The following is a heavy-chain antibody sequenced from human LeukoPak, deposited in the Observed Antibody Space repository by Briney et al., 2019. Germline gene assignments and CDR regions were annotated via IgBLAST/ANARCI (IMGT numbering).Heavy chain of an antibody. Sequence: GGSLRLSCAASGFTFSSYSMNWVRQAPGKGLEWVSSISSSSSYIYYADSVKGRFTISRNNAKNSLYLQMNSLRAEDTAVYYCASAGGYCSGGSCYSTWFDPWGQGTLVTVSS. CDR1: GFTFSSYS. V-gene: IGHV3-21*01. D-gene: IGHD2-15*01. CDR2: ISSSSSYI. CDR3: ASAGGYCSGGSCYSTWFDP. J-gene: IGHJ5*02.